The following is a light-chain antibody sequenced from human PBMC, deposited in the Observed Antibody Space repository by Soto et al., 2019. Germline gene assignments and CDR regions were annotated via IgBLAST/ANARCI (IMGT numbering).Light chain of an antibody. Sequence: QSVLTQSPSASASRGASVKLTCIRGGGASSYAIAWHQQQPEKGPRYLMKLNSDGSHSKGDGIPDRFSGSSSGAERYLTISSLQSEDEADYYCQTWGTGTVVFGGGTKLTVL. CDR1: GGASSYA. CDR3: QTWGTGTVV. CDR2: LNSDGSH. J-gene: IGLJ2*01. V-gene: IGLV4-69*01.